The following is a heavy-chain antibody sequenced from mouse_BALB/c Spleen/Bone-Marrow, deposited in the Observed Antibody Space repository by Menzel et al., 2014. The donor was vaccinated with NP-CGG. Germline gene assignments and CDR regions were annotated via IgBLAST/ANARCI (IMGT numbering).Heavy chain of an antibody. D-gene: IGHD1-1*01. J-gene: IGHJ3*01. CDR2: IDPANGNT. V-gene: IGHV14-3*02. CDR1: GFNITDTY. CDR3: ASYYYGSSSFAY. Sequence: VQLQQSGAELVKPGASVKLSCTASGFNITDTYMHWVKQRPEQGLEWIGRIDPANGNTKYDPKFQGKATITADTSSNTAYLQLSSLTSEDTAVYYCASYYYGSSSFAYWGQGTLVTVSA.